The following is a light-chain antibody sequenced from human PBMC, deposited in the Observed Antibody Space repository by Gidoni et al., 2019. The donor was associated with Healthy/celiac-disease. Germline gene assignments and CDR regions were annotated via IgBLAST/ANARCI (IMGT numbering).Light chain of an antibody. J-gene: IGKJ4*01. V-gene: IGKV3-20*01. Sequence: EIVLTQSPGTLSLSPRERATLSCRASQSVSSSYLAWYQQKPGQAPRLLIYGASSRATGIPDRFSGSGSGTDFNLTISRLEPEDFAVYDCQQYGSSQLTFGGGTKVEIK. CDR2: GAS. CDR3: QQYGSSQLT. CDR1: QSVSSSY.